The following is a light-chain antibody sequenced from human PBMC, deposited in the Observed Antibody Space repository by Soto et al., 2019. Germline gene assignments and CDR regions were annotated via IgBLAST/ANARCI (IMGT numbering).Light chain of an antibody. Sequence: EIVLTQSPGTLSLSPGERATLSCRASQSVSSSYLAWYQQKPGQAPRLLIYGASSRATGIPDRFSGSGSGTDSTLTISRLEPEDFAVYYCQQYGSSPPYTFGQG. CDR1: QSVSSSY. CDR3: QQYGSSPPYT. CDR2: GAS. J-gene: IGKJ2*01. V-gene: IGKV3-20*01.